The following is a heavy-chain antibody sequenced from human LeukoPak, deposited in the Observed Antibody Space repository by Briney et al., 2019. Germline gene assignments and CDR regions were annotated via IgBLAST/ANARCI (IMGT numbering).Heavy chain of an antibody. CDR2: LNRDETST. CDR1: GFTFSGYW. Sequence: GGSLRLSCAASGFTFSGYWMHWVRQAPGKGLVWVSGLNRDETSTIYADSVKGRFTISRDNAKNTLYLQMNSLRAEDTAVYYCARDTSVTTFDYWGQGTLVTVSS. V-gene: IGHV3-74*01. D-gene: IGHD4-17*01. J-gene: IGHJ4*02. CDR3: ARDTSVTTFDY.